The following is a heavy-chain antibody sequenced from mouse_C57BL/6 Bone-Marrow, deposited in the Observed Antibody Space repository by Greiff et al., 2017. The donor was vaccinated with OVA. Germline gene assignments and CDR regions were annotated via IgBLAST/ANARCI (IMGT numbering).Heavy chain of an antibody. D-gene: IGHD2-3*01. CDR2: IYPGSGST. CDR1: GYTFTSYW. CDR3: AREERWLLRFAY. V-gene: IGHV1-55*01. Sequence: VKLQQPGAELVKPGASVKMSCKASGYTFTSYWITWVKQRPGQGLEWIGDIYPGSGSTNYNEKFKSKATLTVDTSSSTAYMQLSSLTSEDSAVYYCAREERWLLRFAYWGQGTLVTVSA. J-gene: IGHJ3*01.